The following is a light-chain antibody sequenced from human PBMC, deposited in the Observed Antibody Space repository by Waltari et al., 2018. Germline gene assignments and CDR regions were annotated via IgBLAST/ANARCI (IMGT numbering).Light chain of an antibody. V-gene: IGKV1-12*01. J-gene: IGKJ1*01. CDR2: GAF. CDR3: QQGSSFPPT. Sequence: DIQMTQSPSSVSASVGDRVTITCRASQDISNWLAWYQQKPGKGPNLLIFGAFTLQSGVPSRFSGSGSGTDFTPTISGLQPEDSATYFCQQGSSFPPTFGQGTKVEIK. CDR1: QDISNW.